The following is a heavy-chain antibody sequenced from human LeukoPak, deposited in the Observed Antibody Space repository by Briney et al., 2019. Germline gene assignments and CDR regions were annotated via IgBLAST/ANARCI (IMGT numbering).Heavy chain of an antibody. Sequence: SQTLSLTCTVSGGSISSGSYYWSWIRQPAGKGLEWIGRIYTSGSTNYNPSLKSRVTISVDTSKNQFSLKLSSVTAADTAVYYCARDCGWELLAFDIWGQGTMVTVSS. CDR1: GGSISSGSYY. CDR3: ARDCGWELLAFDI. D-gene: IGHD1-26*01. J-gene: IGHJ3*02. V-gene: IGHV4-61*02. CDR2: IYTSGST.